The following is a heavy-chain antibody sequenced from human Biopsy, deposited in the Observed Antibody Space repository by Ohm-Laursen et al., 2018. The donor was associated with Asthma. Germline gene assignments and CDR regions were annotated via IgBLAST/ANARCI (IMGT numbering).Heavy chain of an antibody. D-gene: IGHD5-12*01. J-gene: IGHJ6*02. CDR2: LIPVLGTP. V-gene: IGHV1-69*13. CDR1: GDSFSNYA. CDR3: ARGYSGSDRIVYYYSGLEV. Sequence: SVKVSCKSSGDSFSNYAIGWVRQAPGQGLEWMGGLIPVLGTPDHAQMFEGRVTITADESTSTAYMELSSLSSEDTAVYYCARGYSGSDRIVYYYSGLEVWGQGTTVTVSS.